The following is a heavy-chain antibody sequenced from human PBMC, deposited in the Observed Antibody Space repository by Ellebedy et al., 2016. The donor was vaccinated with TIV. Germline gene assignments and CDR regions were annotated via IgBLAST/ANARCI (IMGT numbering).Heavy chain of an antibody. V-gene: IGHV3-53*01. CDR1: GLTVSRNY. Sequence: GGSLRLSXAASGLTVSRNYMSWVRQAPGKGLEWVSIISTGGNTYYADSVKGRFTISRDNPENTLFLQMHSLRAEDTAVYYCARDGAPPQTADDYWGQGTLVTVSS. J-gene: IGHJ4*02. D-gene: IGHD2-21*02. CDR3: ARDGAPPQTADDY. CDR2: ISTGGNT.